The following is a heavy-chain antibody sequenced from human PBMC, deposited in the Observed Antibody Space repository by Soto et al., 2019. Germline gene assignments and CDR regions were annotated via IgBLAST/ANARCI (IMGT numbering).Heavy chain of an antibody. CDR2: INHSGST. CDR3: ARESGDGTVGD. D-gene: IGHD3-10*01. J-gene: IGHJ4*02. CDR1: GGSFSGYY. V-gene: IGHV4-34*01. Sequence: SENLSLTCAVYGGSFSGYYWSWIRQPPGKGLEWIGEINHSGSTNYNPSLKSRVTISVDTSKNQFSLKLSSVTAADTAVYYCARESGDGTVGDWGQGTLVILSS.